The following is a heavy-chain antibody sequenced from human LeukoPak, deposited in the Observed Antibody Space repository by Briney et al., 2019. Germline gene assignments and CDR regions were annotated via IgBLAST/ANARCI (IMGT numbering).Heavy chain of an antibody. D-gene: IGHD4-17*01. J-gene: IGHJ2*01. Sequence: SGTLSLTCTVSGGSISSYYWSWIRQPPGKGLEWIGYIYYSGSTNYNPSLKSRVTISVDTSKNQFSLKLSSVTAADTAVYYCARVLSTVTTPMAYWYFDLWGRGTLVTVSS. V-gene: IGHV4-59*01. CDR1: GGSISSYY. CDR2: IYYSGST. CDR3: ARVLSTVTTPMAYWYFDL.